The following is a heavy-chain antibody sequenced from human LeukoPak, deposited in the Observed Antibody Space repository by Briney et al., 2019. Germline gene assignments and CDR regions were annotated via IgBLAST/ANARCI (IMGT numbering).Heavy chain of an antibody. CDR1: GFTFSSYA. CDR2: ISGSGGST. V-gene: IGHV3-23*01. CDR3: AKDDYDSSGVEQWMGHDAFDI. Sequence: GGSLRLSCAASGFTFSSYAMSWVRQAPGKGLEWVSAISGSGGSTYYADSVKGRFTISRDNSKNTLYLQMNSLRAEDTAVYYCAKDDYDSSGVEQWMGHDAFDIWGQGTMVTVSS. D-gene: IGHD3-22*01. J-gene: IGHJ3*02.